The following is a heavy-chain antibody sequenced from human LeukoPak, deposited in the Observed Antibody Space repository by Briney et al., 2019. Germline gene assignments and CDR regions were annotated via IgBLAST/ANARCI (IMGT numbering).Heavy chain of an antibody. J-gene: IGHJ4*02. CDR1: GFTFSNYW. CDR2: IKSDGSRT. D-gene: IGHD2-15*01. Sequence: GGSLRLSCAASGFTFSNYWMHWVRQAPGKGLVWVSRIKSDGSRTDYADSVKGRFTISRDNAKNTLYLQMNSLRAEDTAVYYCARELRFDYWGQGTLVTVSS. V-gene: IGHV3-74*01. CDR3: ARELRFDY.